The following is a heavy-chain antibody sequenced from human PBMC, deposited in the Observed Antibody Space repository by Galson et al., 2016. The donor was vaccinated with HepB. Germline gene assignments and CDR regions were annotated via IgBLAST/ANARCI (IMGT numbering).Heavy chain of an antibody. CDR1: GFTFSRSW. J-gene: IGHJ3*02. CDR2: IKEDGSEQ. Sequence: SLRLSCAAPGFTFSRSWMTWVRQAPGKGLEWVANIKEDGSEQFYVDSVKGRFTISRDNAKSSLYLHMNSLRAQDTAVYHCAIDPAQRSCNGANCWGAFDIWGQGTMVTVSS. CDR3: AIDPAQRSCNGANCWGAFDI. V-gene: IGHV3-7*01. D-gene: IGHD2-15*01.